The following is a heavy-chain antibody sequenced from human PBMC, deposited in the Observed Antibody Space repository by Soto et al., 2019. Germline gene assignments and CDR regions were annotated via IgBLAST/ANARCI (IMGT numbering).Heavy chain of an antibody. V-gene: IGHV1-18*01. Sequence: QVQLVQSGAEVKKPGASVKVSCRSSDYTFSSYGISWVRQAPGQGLEWMGWISAYNGNTNYAQKFQGRVTVTTDTSTNTAYMELRSLRSDDTAVYYCARDRGYSGFSRFDYWGHGTLVTVSS. CDR3: ARDRGYSGFSRFDY. CDR1: DYTFSSYG. CDR2: ISAYNGNT. D-gene: IGHD5-12*01. J-gene: IGHJ4*01.